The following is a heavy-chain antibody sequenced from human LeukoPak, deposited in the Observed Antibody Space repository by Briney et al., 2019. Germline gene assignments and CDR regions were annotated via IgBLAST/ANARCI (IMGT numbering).Heavy chain of an antibody. CDR3: ARHFDWFPGRIGAFDI. V-gene: IGHV5-51*01. D-gene: IGHD3-9*01. J-gene: IGHJ3*02. CDR2: IYPGDSDT. Sequence: GESLKISCKVSGYSFTSYWIGWVRQMPGKGLEWMGIIYPGDSDTRYSPSFQGQVTISADKSISTAYLQWSSLKASDTAMYYCARHFDWFPGRIGAFDIWGQGTMVTVSS. CDR1: GYSFTSYW.